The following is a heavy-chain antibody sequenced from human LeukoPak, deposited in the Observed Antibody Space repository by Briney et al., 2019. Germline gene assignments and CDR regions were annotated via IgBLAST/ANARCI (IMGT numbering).Heavy chain of an antibody. J-gene: IGHJ4*02. CDR3: ARSEGPEYYYDSSGYYSRVRGPFDY. Sequence: SETLSLTCTVSGGSISSYYWSWIRQPPGKGLEWIGYIYYSGSTNYNPSLKSRVTISVDTSKNQFSLKLSSVTAADTAVYYCARSEGPEYYYDSSGYYSRVRGPFDYWGQGTLVTVSS. CDR1: GGSISSYY. V-gene: IGHV4-59*01. D-gene: IGHD3-22*01. CDR2: IYYSGST.